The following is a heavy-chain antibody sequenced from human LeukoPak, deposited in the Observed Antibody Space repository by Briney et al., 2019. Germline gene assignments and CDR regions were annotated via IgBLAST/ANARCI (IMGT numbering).Heavy chain of an antibody. CDR1: GFTFNNYG. Sequence: GGSLRLSCAASGFTFNNYGMHWVRQAPGKGLEWVAFIRYDGSDGSQKYYADTVKGRFTISRENAKNSLYLQMNSLRAGDTAVYYCARGRRGKDSSGYYDLLSDAFDIWGQGTMVTVSS. D-gene: IGHD3-22*01. J-gene: IGHJ3*02. V-gene: IGHV3-30*02. CDR3: ARGRRGKDSSGYYDLLSDAFDI. CDR2: IRYDGSDGSQK.